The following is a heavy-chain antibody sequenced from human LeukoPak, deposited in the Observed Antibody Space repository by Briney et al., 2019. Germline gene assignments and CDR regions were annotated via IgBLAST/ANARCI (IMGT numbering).Heavy chain of an antibody. CDR2: FYTSGST. CDR1: GGSISSGSYY. V-gene: IGHV4-61*02. CDR3: ARDSVDGNWFDP. J-gene: IGHJ5*02. Sequence: PSETLSLTCSVSGGSISSGSYYWSWIRQPAGKGLEWIGRFYTSGSTNYNPSLKSRVTISVDTSKNQFSLKLSSVTVADTAVYYCARDSVDGNWFDPWGQGTLVTVSS. D-gene: IGHD2-21*01.